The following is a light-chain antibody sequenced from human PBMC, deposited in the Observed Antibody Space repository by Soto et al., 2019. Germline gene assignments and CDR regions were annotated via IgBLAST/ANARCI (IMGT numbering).Light chain of an antibody. CDR1: QSISSY. J-gene: IGKJ1*01. V-gene: IGKV1-39*01. CDR3: QQSYCTPQT. CDR2: AAS. Sequence: DIQMTQSPSSLSASVGDRVTITCRASQSISSYLNWYQQKPGKAPKLLIYAASSLQSGVPSRFSGSGSGTDFTLTISSLQPEDFATYYCQQSYCTPQTVREGTGVDIK.